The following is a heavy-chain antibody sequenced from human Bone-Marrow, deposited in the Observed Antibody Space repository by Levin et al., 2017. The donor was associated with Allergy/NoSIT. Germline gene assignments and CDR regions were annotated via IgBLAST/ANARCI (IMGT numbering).Heavy chain of an antibody. V-gene: IGHV1-69*06. D-gene: IGHD6-13*01. J-gene: IGHJ4*02. CDR1: GGTFSSYA. Sequence: AASVKVSCKASGGTFSSYAVSWVRQAPGQGLEWVGGTIPIFYTANYAQRFQGRVTITADKSTSTSYMDLSSLRSEDTAVYYCARSGGSSWTSNFDYWGQGTLVTVSS. CDR3: ARSGGSSWTSNFDY. CDR2: TIPIFYTA.